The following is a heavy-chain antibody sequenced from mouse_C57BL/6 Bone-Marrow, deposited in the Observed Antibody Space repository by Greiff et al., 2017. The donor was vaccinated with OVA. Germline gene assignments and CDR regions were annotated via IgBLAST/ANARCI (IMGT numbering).Heavy chain of an antibody. CDR2: IDPENGDT. Sequence: VQLQQSGAELVRPGASVKLSCTASGFNIKDDYMHWVKQRPEQGLEWIGWIDPENGDTEYASKFQGKATITADTSSNTAYLQLSSLTSEDTAVYYCTTSFFHYYGSSPWFAYWGQGTLVTVSA. CDR1: GFNIKDDY. CDR3: TTSFFHYYGSSPWFAY. V-gene: IGHV14-4*01. J-gene: IGHJ3*01. D-gene: IGHD1-1*01.